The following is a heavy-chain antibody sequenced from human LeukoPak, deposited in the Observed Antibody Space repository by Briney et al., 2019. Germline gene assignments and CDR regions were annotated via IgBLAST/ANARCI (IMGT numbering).Heavy chain of an antibody. V-gene: IGHV7-4-1*02. D-gene: IGHD3-3*01. Sequence: GASVKVSCKASGYTFTSYAMNWVRQAPGQGLEWMGWINTNTGNPTYAQGFTGRFVFSLDTSVSTAYLQISSLKAEDTAVYYCARSSNLDFWSGYAFDYWGQGTLVTVSS. J-gene: IGHJ4*02. CDR1: GYTFTSYA. CDR2: INTNTGNP. CDR3: ARSSNLDFWSGYAFDY.